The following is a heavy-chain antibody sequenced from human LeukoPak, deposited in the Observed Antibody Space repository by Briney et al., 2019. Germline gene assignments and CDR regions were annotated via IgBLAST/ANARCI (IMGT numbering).Heavy chain of an antibody. J-gene: IGHJ4*02. CDR3: ARAYLSDSSGYYYFDY. V-gene: IGHV1-69*10. CDR1: GGTFSSYA. Sequence: SVKVSCKASGGTFSSYAISWVRQAPGQGLEXXXXXIPIFGIANYAQKFQGRVTITADKSTSTAYMELSSLRSEDTAVYYCARAYLSDSSGYYYFDYWGQGTLVTVSS. CDR2: XIPIFGIA. D-gene: IGHD3-22*01.